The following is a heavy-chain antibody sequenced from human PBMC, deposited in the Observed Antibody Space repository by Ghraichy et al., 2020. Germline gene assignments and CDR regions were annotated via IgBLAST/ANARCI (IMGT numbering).Heavy chain of an antibody. D-gene: IGHD2-15*01. CDR3: AKPDKLCGGNNCYFFN. V-gene: IGHV3-23*01. CDR2: ISGSGGST. CDR1: GYTFSSYG. Sequence: GGSLRLSCAASGYTFSSYGINWVRQAPGKGLEWVSGISGSGGSTFYADSVKGRFTISRDNSVNTAYLQMNSLRAEDTAVYYCAKPDKLCGGNNCYFFNWGQGTLVTVSS. J-gene: IGHJ4*02.